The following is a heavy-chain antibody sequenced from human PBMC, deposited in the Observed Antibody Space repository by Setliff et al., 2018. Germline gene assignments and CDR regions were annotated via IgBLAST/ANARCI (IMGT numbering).Heavy chain of an antibody. V-gene: IGHV1-3*01. CDR3: AGVLVGYVFWSGYYQTMPHFDY. D-gene: IGHD3-3*01. CDR1: GYTFTNYA. J-gene: IGHJ4*02. CDR2: INAGNGNT. Sequence: ASVKVSCKASGYTFTNYAIHWVRQAPGQRLEWMGWINAGNGNTKYSQKFQGRVTITRDTSASTAYMELSSLTSEDTAVYYCAGVLVGYVFWSGYYQTMPHFDYWGQGTLVTVSS.